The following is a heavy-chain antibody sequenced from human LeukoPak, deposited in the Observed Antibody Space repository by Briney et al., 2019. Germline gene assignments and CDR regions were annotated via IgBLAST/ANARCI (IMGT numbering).Heavy chain of an antibody. CDR1: GFTFSSYS. Sequence: GGSLRLSCAASGFTFSSYSMNWVRQAPGKGLEWVSSTSSSSSYIYYADSVKGRFTISRDNAKNSLYLQMNSLRAEDTAVYYCARVYGYSSGWYPYWGQGTLVTVSS. D-gene: IGHD6-19*01. CDR2: TSSSSSYI. CDR3: ARVYGYSSGWYPY. J-gene: IGHJ4*02. V-gene: IGHV3-21*01.